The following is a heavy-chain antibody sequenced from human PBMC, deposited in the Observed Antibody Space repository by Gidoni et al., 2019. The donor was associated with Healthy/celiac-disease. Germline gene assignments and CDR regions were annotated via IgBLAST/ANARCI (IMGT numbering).Heavy chain of an antibody. CDR2: ISYDGSNK. CDR1: GFTFSSYA. J-gene: IGHJ4*01. Sequence: QVQLVASGVCVVKAGRALIVSCAAPGFTFSSYAMHWVRQAPGKGLVWVAVISYDGSNKYYADSVKGRFTISRDNSKNTLYLQMNSLRAEETAVYYCAAIFGVEVDYWGHGTLVTVSS. D-gene: IGHD3-3*01. V-gene: IGHV3-30-3*01. CDR3: AAIFGVEVDY.